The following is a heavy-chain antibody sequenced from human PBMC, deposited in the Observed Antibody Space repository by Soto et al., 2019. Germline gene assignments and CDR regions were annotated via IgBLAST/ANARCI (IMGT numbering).Heavy chain of an antibody. V-gene: IGHV3-21*01. CDR2: ISSSGSFI. D-gene: IGHD6-13*01. CDR1: GFTFRTYG. CDR3: AREPEGIAAALDY. Sequence: PGGSLRLFCAASGFTFRTYGMNWVRRAPGGGLEWVASISSSGSFIYYADSVKGRFTISRDDAEKSLYLQMNSLRAEDTALYYCAREPEGIAAALDYWGQGTLVTVYS. J-gene: IGHJ4*02.